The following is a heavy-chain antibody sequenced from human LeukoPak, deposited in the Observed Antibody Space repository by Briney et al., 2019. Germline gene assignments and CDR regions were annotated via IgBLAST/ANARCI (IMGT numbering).Heavy chain of an antibody. V-gene: IGHV3-66*01. CDR2: INDVGIT. CDR1: GYTVSNNY. Sequence: PGGSLRLSCAASGYTVSNNYMTWVRQAPGKGLESVSVINDVGITFYADSVKGRFTISRDNTKNTLYLQMSGLRAEDTALYYCAGAPETGHWGQGTLVTVSS. D-gene: IGHD5-24*01. J-gene: IGHJ4*02. CDR3: AGAPETGH.